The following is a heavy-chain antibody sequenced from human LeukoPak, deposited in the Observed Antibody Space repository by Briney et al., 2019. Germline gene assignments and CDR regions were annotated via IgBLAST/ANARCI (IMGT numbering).Heavy chain of an antibody. D-gene: IGHD2-2*01. Sequence: SETLSLTCTVSGDSISRYYWSRIRQPPGKGLEWIGYMYYSGSTNYNPSLKSRVTISVDTSKNQFSLKLSSATAADTAVYYCARELMVPGWFDPWGQGTLVTVSS. J-gene: IGHJ5*02. CDR1: GDSISRYY. CDR3: ARELMVPGWFDP. CDR2: MYYSGST. V-gene: IGHV4-59*01.